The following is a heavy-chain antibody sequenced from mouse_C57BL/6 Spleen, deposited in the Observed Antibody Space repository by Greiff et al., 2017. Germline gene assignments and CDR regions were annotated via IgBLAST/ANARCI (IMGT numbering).Heavy chain of an antibody. Sequence: QVQLQQSGPELVKPGASVKISCKASGYAFSSSWMNWVKQRPGKGLEWIGRIYPGDGDTNYNGKFKGKATLTADKSSSTAYMQLSSLTSEDSAVYFCAREGGNYCSSFYWYFDVWGTGTTVTVSS. CDR2: IYPGDGDT. D-gene: IGHD1-1*01. J-gene: IGHJ1*03. CDR3: AREGGNYCSSFYWYFDV. CDR1: GYAFSSSW. V-gene: IGHV1-82*01.